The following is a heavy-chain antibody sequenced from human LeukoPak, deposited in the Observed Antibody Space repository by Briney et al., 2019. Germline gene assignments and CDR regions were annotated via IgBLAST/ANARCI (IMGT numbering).Heavy chain of an antibody. V-gene: IGHV4-34*01. J-gene: IGHJ5*02. Sequence: PSETLSLTCAVYGGSFSGYYWSWIRQPSGKGLEWIGSIYYRGSTYYNPSLKSRVAISVDTSKNQFSLKLSSVTAADTAVYYCARDSRSGWGNWFDPWGQGTLVTVSS. D-gene: IGHD6-19*01. CDR3: ARDSRSGWGNWFDP. CDR2: IYYRGST. CDR1: GGSFSGYY.